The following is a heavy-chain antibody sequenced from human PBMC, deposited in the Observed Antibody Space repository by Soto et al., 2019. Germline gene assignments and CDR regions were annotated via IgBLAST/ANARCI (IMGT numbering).Heavy chain of an antibody. V-gene: IGHV4-59*01. CDR2: IYYSEST. CDR3: ARRYGASFDY. Sequence: SDALSLPCTVSGGPISSYYWSWIRQPPGKGLEWIGYIYYSESTNYNPSLKSRVTISVDTSKNQFSLKLSSVTAADTAVYYCARRYGASFDYWGQGTLVTVSS. D-gene: IGHD4-17*01. CDR1: GGPISSYY. J-gene: IGHJ4*02.